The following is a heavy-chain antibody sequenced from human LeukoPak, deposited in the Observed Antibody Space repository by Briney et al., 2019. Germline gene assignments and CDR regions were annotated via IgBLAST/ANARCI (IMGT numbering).Heavy chain of an antibody. Sequence: GGSLRLSCTGSGFSFSRYSMNWVRQTPGKGLEWVSFISSGGRYIYYADSVKGRFTVSRDNAKNSLYLQMNSLRAEDTAVYYCARVSACSSSDSCYSGYWGQGTLVSVSS. CDR1: GFSFSRYS. D-gene: IGHD2-15*01. CDR2: ISSGGRYI. CDR3: ARVSACSSSDSCYSGY. V-gene: IGHV3-21*01. J-gene: IGHJ4*02.